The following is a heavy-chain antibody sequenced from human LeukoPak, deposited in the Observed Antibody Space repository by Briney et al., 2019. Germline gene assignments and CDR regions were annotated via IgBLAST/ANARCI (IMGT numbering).Heavy chain of an antibody. CDR3: ARALGGGSGWYGY. J-gene: IGHJ4*02. Sequence: ASVKVSCKASGYTFTSYDINWVRQATGQGLEWMGWMNPNSGNTGYAQKFQGRVTITADKSTSTAYMELSSLRSEDTAVYYCARALGGGSGWYGYWGQGTLVTVSS. V-gene: IGHV1-8*03. CDR1: GYTFTSYD. CDR2: MNPNSGNT. D-gene: IGHD6-19*01.